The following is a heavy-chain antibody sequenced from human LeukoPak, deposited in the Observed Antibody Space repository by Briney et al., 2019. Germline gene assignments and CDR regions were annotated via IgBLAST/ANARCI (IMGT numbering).Heavy chain of an antibody. J-gene: IGHJ4*02. Sequence: SETLSLTCTVSGDSISSYYWYWFRQPPGKELEWIACIYYSGITHYNPSLKSRVTISLDTSKNQFSLRLSSVTAADTAVYYRAREGIVRTYDQWGQGTLVTVSS. CDR2: IYYSGIT. CDR3: AREGIVRTYDQ. D-gene: IGHD2/OR15-2a*01. CDR1: GDSISSYY. V-gene: IGHV4-59*12.